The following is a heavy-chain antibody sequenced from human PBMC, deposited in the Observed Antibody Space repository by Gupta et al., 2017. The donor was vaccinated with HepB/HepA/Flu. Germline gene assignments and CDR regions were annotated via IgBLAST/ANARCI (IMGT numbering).Heavy chain of an antibody. CDR2: MNPKSGKT. J-gene: IGHJ6*02. CDR1: GDMFIGYD. V-gene: IGHV1-8*01. CDR3: ASGSGYYYALDV. D-gene: IGHD2-2*03. Sequence: QGQLVQSGAEVRGPGASAKVSCKASGDMFIGYDINWVRQAPGQGLEWMGWMNPKSGKTGYVEKYQGRVFMSRDTATDTVHMELASLRSEDTATYYCASGSGYYYALDVWGQGTTVTVSS.